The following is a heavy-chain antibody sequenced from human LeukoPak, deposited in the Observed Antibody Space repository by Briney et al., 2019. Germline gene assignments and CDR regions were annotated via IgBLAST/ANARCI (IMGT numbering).Heavy chain of an antibody. D-gene: IGHD4-17*01. CDR1: GFSLSSSGVG. CDR3: AHSGTVTSPHDAFDV. Sequence: SGPTLVNPTQTLTLTCTFSGFSLSSSGVGVGWIRQPPGKALEWLAPIYWDDDKRYSPSLKSRLTITKDTSKNQVVLTLTNLDPVDTGTYYCAHSGTVTSPHDAFDVWGQGTMVTVSS. J-gene: IGHJ3*01. V-gene: IGHV2-5*02. CDR2: IYWDDDK.